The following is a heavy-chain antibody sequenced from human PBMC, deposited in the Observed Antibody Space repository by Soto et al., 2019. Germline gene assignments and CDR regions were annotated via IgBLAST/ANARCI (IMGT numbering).Heavy chain of an antibody. CDR2: IYYSGST. J-gene: IGHJ4*02. V-gene: IGHV4-39*01. Sequence: PSETLSLTCTVTGDSISSRSYYWGWIRKPPGKGLEWIGSIYYSGSTYNNPSLRSRVSMSIDTSKDQFSLKLKSVTAADTALYFCARQRTSVVTQAYFDEWGPGSLVTVSS. D-gene: IGHD2-21*02. CDR3: ARQRTSVVTQAYFDE. CDR1: GDSISSRSYY.